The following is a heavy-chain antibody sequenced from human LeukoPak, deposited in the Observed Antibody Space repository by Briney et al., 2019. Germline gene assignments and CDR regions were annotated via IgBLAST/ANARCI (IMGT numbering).Heavy chain of an antibody. Sequence: SETLSLTCAVYGGSFSGYYWSWIRQPPGKGLEWIGEINHSGSTNYNPSLKSRVTISVDTSKNQFSLKLSSVTAADTAVYYCARGHGYDILTDNAFDIWGQGTTVTVSS. CDR2: INHSGST. J-gene: IGHJ3*02. V-gene: IGHV4-34*01. CDR3: ARGHGYDILTDNAFDI. D-gene: IGHD3-9*01. CDR1: GGSFSGYY.